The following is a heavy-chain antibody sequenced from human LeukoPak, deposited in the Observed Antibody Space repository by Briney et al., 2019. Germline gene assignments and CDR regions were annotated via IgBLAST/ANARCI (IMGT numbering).Heavy chain of an antibody. J-gene: IGHJ4*02. CDR3: AREVVDFWSGYYTGFDY. V-gene: IGHV3-21*01. CDR1: GFTFSSYS. Sequence: GGSLRLSCAASGFTFSSYSMNWVRQAPGKGLEWVSSISSSSSYIYYADSVKGRFTISRDNAKNSLYLQMNSLRAEDTAVYYCAREVVDFWSGYYTGFDYWGQGTLVTVSS. D-gene: IGHD3-3*01. CDR2: ISSSSSYI.